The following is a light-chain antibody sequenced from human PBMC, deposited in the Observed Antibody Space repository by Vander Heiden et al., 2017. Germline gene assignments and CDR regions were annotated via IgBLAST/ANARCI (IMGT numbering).Light chain of an antibody. V-gene: IGLV2-14*01. CDR1: SSDVGGYNY. CDR2: DVS. CDR3: SSYTSSSTLDVV. Sequence: QSALTQPASVSGSPGQSITISCTGTSSDVGGYNYVSWYQQHPGKAPKLMIYDVSNRPSGGANRFSGSKSGSTAALTISGLQAEDEADYYCSSYTSSSTLDVVFGGGTKLTVL. J-gene: IGLJ2*01.